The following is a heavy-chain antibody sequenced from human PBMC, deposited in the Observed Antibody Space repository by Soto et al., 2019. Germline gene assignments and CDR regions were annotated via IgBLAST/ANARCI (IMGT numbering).Heavy chain of an antibody. CDR3: ARRTQLDAGQGDAFDI. J-gene: IGHJ3*02. CDR2: ISAYNGNT. Sequence: QVPLVQSGAEVKKPGASVKVSCKATGYTFTSYGISWVRQAPGQGLEWMGWISAYNGNTNYAQKLQGRVTMTTDTSTSTAYRELRSLRADDTAVYYCARRTQLDAGQGDAFDIWGQGTMVTDS. V-gene: IGHV1-18*01. D-gene: IGHD1-1*01. CDR1: GYTFTSYG.